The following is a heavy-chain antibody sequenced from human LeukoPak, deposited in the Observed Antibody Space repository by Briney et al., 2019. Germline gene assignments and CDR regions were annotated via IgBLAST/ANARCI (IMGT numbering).Heavy chain of an antibody. CDR2: ISGSGGST. CDR1: GLTFSSYA. V-gene: IGHV3-23*01. Sequence: GGSLRLSCAASGLTFSSYAMSWVRQAPGKGLEWVSAISGSGGSTYYADSVKGRFTISRDNSKNTLYLQMNSLRAEDTAVYYCARDQSYPPNYGMDVWGQGTTVTVSS. D-gene: IGHD1-26*01. CDR3: ARDQSYPPNYGMDV. J-gene: IGHJ6*02.